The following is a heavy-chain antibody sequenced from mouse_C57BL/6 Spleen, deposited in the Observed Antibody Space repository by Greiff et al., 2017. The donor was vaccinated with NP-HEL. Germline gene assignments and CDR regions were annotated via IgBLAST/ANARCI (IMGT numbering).Heavy chain of an antibody. CDR3: ASAGRTGTLGPWFAY. CDR1: GYSFTGYY. V-gene: IGHV1-31*01. CDR2: IYPYNGVS. J-gene: IGHJ3*01. Sequence: VQLQQSGPELVKPGASVKISCKASGYSFTGYYMHWVKPSHGNILDWIGYIYPYNGVSSYNQKFKGKATLTVDKSSSTAYMELRILTSEDSAVYYGASAGRTGTLGPWFAYWGQGTLVTVSA. D-gene: IGHD4-1*01.